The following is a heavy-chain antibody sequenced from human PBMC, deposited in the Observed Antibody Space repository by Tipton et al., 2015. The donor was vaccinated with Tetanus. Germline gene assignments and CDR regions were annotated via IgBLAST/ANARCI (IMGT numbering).Heavy chain of an antibody. D-gene: IGHD3-16*01. CDR3: ARDRGGTRTYYYFDL. V-gene: IGHV3-7*01. CDR2: INRDGSGK. CDR1: GFIFSNYW. J-gene: IGHJ2*01. Sequence: SLRLSCSASGFIFSNYWMSWVRQAPGKGLEWVANINRDGSGKYYVDSVKGRFTISRDNAKNSLYLQMNSLRAEDTAVYFCARDRGGTRTYYYFDLWGRGTLVTVSS.